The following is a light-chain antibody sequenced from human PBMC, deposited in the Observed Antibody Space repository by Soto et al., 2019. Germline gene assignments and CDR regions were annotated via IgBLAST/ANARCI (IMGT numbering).Light chain of an antibody. CDR3: QQYYSYPYT. CDR2: AAS. J-gene: IGKJ2*01. V-gene: IGKV1-8*01. Sequence: AIRMTQSPSSFSASTGDRVTITCRASQGISSYLAWYQQKPGKAPKLLIYAASTLQSGVPSRFSGSGSGTDFTLSISSLQSEDFAPYYCQQYYSYPYTFGQGTKLEIK. CDR1: QGISSY.